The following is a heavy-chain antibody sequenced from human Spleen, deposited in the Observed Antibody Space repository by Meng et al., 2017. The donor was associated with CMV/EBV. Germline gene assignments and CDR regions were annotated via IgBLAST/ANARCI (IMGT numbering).Heavy chain of an antibody. D-gene: IGHD3-16*01. V-gene: IGHV1-69*02. CDR2: IIPILDLT. Sequence: SVKVSCKASGDTFSSYTISWVRQAPGQGLEWMGRIIPILDLTNYVQKYQGRVTITADKSTGTGYMEVPSLRFDDTAVYYCVTYQYDSGWTEDSWGQGTLVTVSS. CDR1: GDTFSSYT. CDR3: VTYQYDSGWTEDS. J-gene: IGHJ4*02.